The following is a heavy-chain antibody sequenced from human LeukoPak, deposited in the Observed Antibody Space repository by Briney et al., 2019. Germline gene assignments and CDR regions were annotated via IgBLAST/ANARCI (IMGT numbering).Heavy chain of an antibody. CDR1: GGSISSYY. CDR3: ARDRSGYGIDY. V-gene: IGHV4-59*01. D-gene: IGHD5-12*01. CDR2: IYYSGST. J-gene: IGHJ4*02. Sequence: PSETLSLTCTVSGGSISSYYRSWIRQPPGKGLEWIGYIYYSGSTNYNPSLQSRVTITVDTSKNQFSLKLSSVTAAHTAVYYCARDRSGYGIDYWGQGTLVTVSS.